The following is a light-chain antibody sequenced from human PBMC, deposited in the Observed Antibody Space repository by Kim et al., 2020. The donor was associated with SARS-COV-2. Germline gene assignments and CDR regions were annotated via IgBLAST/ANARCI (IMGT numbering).Light chain of an antibody. Sequence: GQSATISCTGTSSDVGGYSYVAWYQQHPGKAPKLMIYEVSKRPSGVPDRFSGSKSGNTASLTVSGLQAEDEADYYSSSYAGSNNLVFGGGTQLTVL. CDR1: SSDVGGYSY. V-gene: IGLV2-8*01. CDR3: SSYAGSNNLV. J-gene: IGLJ2*01. CDR2: EVS.